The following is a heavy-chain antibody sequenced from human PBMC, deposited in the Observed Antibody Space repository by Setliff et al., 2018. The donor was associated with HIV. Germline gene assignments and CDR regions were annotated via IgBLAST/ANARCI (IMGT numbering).Heavy chain of an antibody. Sequence: ASVKVSCKASGYTFTSYAMNWVRQAPGQGLEWMGRINTNTGNPTYAQGFTGRFVFSLGTSISTAYMEVNTLRAEDTALYYCVRDKGDSRNFDYWGQGTLVTVSS. J-gene: IGHJ4*02. CDR1: GYTFTSYA. CDR2: INTNTGNP. CDR3: VRDKGDSRNFDY. V-gene: IGHV7-4-1*02. D-gene: IGHD2-21*01.